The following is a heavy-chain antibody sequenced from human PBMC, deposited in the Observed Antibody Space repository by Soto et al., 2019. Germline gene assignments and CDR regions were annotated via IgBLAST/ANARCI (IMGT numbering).Heavy chain of an antibody. D-gene: IGHD3-3*01. CDR1: GGSISSGDYY. Sequence: LCGGSISSGDYYWSWIRQPPGKGLEWIGYIYYSGSTYYNPSLKSRVTISVDTSKNQFSLKLSSVTAADTAVYYCARGITIFGVVISPWGQGTLVTVSS. V-gene: IGHV4-30-4*01. CDR3: ARGITIFGVVISP. CDR2: IYYSGST. J-gene: IGHJ5*02.